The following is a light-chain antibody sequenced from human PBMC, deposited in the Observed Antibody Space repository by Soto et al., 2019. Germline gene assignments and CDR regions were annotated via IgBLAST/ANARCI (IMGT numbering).Light chain of an antibody. CDR3: QQYNSWPRT. J-gene: IGKJ1*01. Sequence: EVLVTQSPATLSASDGETATLSCRASQSVRGSNLEWYQQKPGQAPRLLMYDASTWASGVPARFSGSGSGTEFTLTISSLQSKDFAAYYCQQYNSWPRTFGQGTKVDIK. V-gene: IGKV3-15*01. CDR1: QSVRGSN. CDR2: DAS.